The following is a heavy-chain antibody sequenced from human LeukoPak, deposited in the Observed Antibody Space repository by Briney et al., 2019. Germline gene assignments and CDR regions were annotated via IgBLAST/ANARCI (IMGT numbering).Heavy chain of an antibody. CDR2: ITSSGSTI. CDR3: ARDHLSSGSSPDYYYYYYMDV. J-gene: IGHJ6*03. CDR1: GFTFSRYE. D-gene: IGHD6-19*01. Sequence: HPGGSLRLSCAASGFTFSRYEMNWVRQAPGKGLEWVSYITSSGSTIYYADSVKGRFTISRHNAKNSLYLQMNSLRAEDTAVYYCARDHLSSGSSPDYYYYYYMDVWGKGTTVTISS. V-gene: IGHV3-48*03.